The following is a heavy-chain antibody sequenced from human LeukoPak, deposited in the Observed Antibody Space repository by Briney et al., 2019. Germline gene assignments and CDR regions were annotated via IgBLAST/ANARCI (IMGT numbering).Heavy chain of an antibody. V-gene: IGHV3-30-3*01. CDR2: ISYDGSNK. CDR3: ATEGSVNYYYDISGYYQY. D-gene: IGHD3-22*01. J-gene: IGHJ4*02. CDR1: GFTFSSYA. Sequence: GRSLRLSCAASGFTFSSYAMHWVRQAPGKGLEWVAVISYDGSNKYYADSVKGRFTISRDNSKNTLYLQMNSLRAEDTAVYYCATEGSVNYYYDISGYYQYWGQGTLVTVSS.